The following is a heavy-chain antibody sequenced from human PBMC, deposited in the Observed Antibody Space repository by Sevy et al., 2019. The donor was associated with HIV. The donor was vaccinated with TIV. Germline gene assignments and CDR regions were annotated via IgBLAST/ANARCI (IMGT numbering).Heavy chain of an antibody. V-gene: IGHV1-69*13. Sequence: ASVKVSCKASGGTFSSYAISWVRQAPGQGLEWMGGIIPIFGTANYAQKFQGRVTITADESTSTAYMELSSLRSEDTAVYYCARGSIFGVVISPPDYWGQGTLVTVSP. CDR2: IIPIFGTA. J-gene: IGHJ4*02. CDR1: GGTFSSYA. CDR3: ARGSIFGVVISPPDY. D-gene: IGHD3-3*01.